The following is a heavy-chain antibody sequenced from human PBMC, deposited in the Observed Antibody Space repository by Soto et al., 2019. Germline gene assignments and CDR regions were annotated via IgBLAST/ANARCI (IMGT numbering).Heavy chain of an antibody. CDR1: GGTFSSYA. CDR2: IIPIFGTA. CDR3: AIDRVGATALTN. J-gene: IGHJ4*02. V-gene: IGHV1-69*01. Sequence: QVQLVQSGAEVKKPWSSVKVSCKASGGTFSSYAISWVRQSPGQGLEWMGGIIPIFGTANYAQKFQGRVTITADESPSTAYMELSSLRSEDTAVYYCAIDRVGATALTNWGQGTLVTVSS. D-gene: IGHD1-26*01.